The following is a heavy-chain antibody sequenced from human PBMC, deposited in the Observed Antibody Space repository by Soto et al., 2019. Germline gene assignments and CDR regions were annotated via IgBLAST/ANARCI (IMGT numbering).Heavy chain of an antibody. J-gene: IGHJ4*01. CDR1: GFTFSSYA. CDR3: AREYNILTSYYFGY. D-gene: IGHD3-9*01. Sequence: PCGSLRLSCAASGFTFSSYAMHWVRQAPGKGLEWVAVISYDGSNKYYADSVKGRFTISRDNSKNTLYLQMNSLRAEDTAVYYCAREYNILTSYYFGYWGQRTLVTVSS. CDR2: ISYDGSNK. V-gene: IGHV3-30-3*01.